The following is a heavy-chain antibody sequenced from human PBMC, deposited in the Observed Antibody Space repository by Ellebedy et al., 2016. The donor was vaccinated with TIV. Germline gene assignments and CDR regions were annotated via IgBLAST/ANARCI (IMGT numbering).Heavy chain of an antibody. J-gene: IGHJ3*01. D-gene: IGHD2-15*01. CDR1: GGSMRSYY. Sequence: SETLSLXCSVSGGSMRSYYWSWIRHSPGKELEWIGNIYYSGTTNYNPSLESRVTMSVDTSKKQFSLRLTSVTAADTAIYYCARDRSAGYPGSFDVWGQGTMVTVSP. V-gene: IGHV4-59*01. CDR3: ARDRSAGYPGSFDV. CDR2: IYYSGTT.